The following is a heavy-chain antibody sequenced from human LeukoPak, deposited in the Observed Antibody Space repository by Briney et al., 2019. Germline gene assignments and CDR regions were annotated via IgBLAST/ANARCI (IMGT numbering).Heavy chain of an antibody. J-gene: IGHJ4*02. CDR1: VGPISCYY. Sequence: PAETLSLPCTVSVGPISCYYWSWIPQPAGKALEWIGRIYTSGSTNYNPSLKSRVTMSVDTSKNQFSLKLSSVTAADTAVYYCARSSRSSSWRKDYFDYWGQGTLVTVSS. CDR2: IYTSGST. D-gene: IGHD6-13*01. CDR3: ARSSRSSSWRKDYFDY. V-gene: IGHV4-4*07.